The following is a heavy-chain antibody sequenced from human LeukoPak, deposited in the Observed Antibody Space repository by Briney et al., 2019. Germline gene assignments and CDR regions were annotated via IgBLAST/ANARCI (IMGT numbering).Heavy chain of an antibody. CDR2: IKQDGGEE. Sequence: PGGSLRLSCAASGFTFSSYWMHWVRQVPGKGLEWVANIKQDGGEEYYVDSVKGRLTISRDNAKNSLFLQMNSLRVEDTAVYYCARLGGSYYTYWGQGTLVTVSS. D-gene: IGHD1-26*01. CDR1: GFTFSSYW. J-gene: IGHJ4*02. CDR3: ARLGGSYYTY. V-gene: IGHV3-7*01.